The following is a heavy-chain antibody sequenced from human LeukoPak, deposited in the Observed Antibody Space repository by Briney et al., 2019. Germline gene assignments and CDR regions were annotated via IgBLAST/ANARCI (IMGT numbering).Heavy chain of an antibody. D-gene: IGHD3-9*01. Sequence: SVKVSCKASGGTSSSYAISWVRQAPGQGLEWMGRIIPILGIANYAQKFQGRVTITADKSTSTAYMELSSLRSEDTAVYYCARDGLRYFDYWGQGTLVTVSS. CDR3: ARDGLRYFDY. J-gene: IGHJ4*02. V-gene: IGHV1-69*04. CDR2: IIPILGIA. CDR1: GGTSSSYA.